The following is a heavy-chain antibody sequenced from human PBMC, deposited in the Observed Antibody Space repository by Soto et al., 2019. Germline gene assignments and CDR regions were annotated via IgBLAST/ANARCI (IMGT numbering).Heavy chain of an antibody. CDR2: ISSSGSTI. CDR3: ARARRGIYDYGHRFDP. CDR1: GFTFSDYY. J-gene: IGHJ5*02. D-gene: IGHD3-16*01. Sequence: GGSLRLSCAASGFTFSDYYMSWIRQAPGKGLEWVSYISSSGSTIYYADFVKGRFTISRDNAKNSLYLQMNSLRAEDTAVYYCARARRGIYDYGHRFDPWGQGTLVTVSS. V-gene: IGHV3-11*01.